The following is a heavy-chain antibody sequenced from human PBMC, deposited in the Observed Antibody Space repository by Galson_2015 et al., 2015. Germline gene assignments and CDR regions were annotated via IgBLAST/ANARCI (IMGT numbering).Heavy chain of an antibody. D-gene: IGHD6-6*01. CDR2: ISSSSSTI. V-gene: IGHV3-48*01. CDR1: GFTFSSYS. CDR3: ARDKGHGSSSLYDSGDY. J-gene: IGHJ4*02. Sequence: SLRLSCAASGFTFSSYSMNWVRQAPGKGLEWVSYISSSSSTIYYADSVKGRFTISRDNAKNSLYLQMNSLRAEDTAVYYCARDKGHGSSSLYDSGDYWGQGTLVTVSS.